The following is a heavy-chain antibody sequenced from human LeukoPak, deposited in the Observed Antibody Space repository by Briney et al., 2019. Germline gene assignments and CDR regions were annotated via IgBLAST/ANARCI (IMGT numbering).Heavy chain of an antibody. CDR2: ISGSGTNT. J-gene: IGHJ4*02. V-gene: IGHV3-23*01. Sequence: GGSLRLSCAASGFTFSTYAMSWVRQAPGKGPEWVSSISGSGTNTYYADSVKGRFTISRDNSRNLLFLQMSSLRVEDTAVYYCAIYGDRRDYWGQGTLVTVSS. D-gene: IGHD4-17*01. CDR3: AIYGDRRDY. CDR1: GFTFSTYA.